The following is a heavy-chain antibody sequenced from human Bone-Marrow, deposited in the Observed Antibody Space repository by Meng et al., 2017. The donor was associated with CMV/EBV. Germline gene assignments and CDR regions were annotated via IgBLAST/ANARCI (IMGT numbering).Heavy chain of an antibody. CDR3: ATGYSSSWYSY. CDR2: IYYSGST. D-gene: IGHD6-13*01. CDR1: GGSISSYY. J-gene: IGHJ4*02. Sequence: ETLSLTCTVSGGSISSYYWSWIRQPPGKGLEWIGYIYYSGSTHYNPSLKSRVTISVDTSKNQFSLKLSSVTAADTAVYYCATGYSSSWYSYWGQGKLVTVSS. V-gene: IGHV4-59*01.